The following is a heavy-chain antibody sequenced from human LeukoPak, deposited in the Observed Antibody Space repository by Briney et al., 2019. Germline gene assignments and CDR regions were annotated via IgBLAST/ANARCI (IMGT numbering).Heavy chain of an antibody. CDR3: ARQTGAGLFILP. J-gene: IGHJ4*02. D-gene: IGHD3/OR15-3a*01. CDR2: IYYSGNT. Sequence: SETLSLTCTVSGVSISSSNSYWGWIRQPPGKGLEWIGSIYYSGNTYYNASLKSQVSISIDTSKNQFSLRLTSVTAADTAVYYCARQTGAGLFILPGGQGTLVTVSS. CDR1: GVSISSSNSY. V-gene: IGHV4-39*01.